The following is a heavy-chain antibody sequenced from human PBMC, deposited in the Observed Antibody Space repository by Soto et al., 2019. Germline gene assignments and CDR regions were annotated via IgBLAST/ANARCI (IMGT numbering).Heavy chain of an antibody. D-gene: IGHD2-8*02. J-gene: IGHJ4*02. CDR3: ARDKITGLFDY. V-gene: IGHV4-39*07. Sequence: SETLSLTCTVSGGSISSSSYYWGWIRQPPGTGLEWIGNIYHSGSTYYNPSLKSRVTISVDTSKNQFSLKLTSVTAADTAVYYCARDKITGLFDYWGQGTLVTVSS. CDR2: IYHSGST. CDR1: GGSISSSSYY.